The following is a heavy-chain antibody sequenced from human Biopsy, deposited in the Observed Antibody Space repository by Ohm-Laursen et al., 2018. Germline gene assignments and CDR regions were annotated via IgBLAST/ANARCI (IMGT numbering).Heavy chain of an antibody. J-gene: IGHJ6*02. V-gene: IGHV1-18*04. CDR1: SYTFTDYN. CDR2: INTENGNT. D-gene: IGHD1-1*01. CDR3: ARAKLEPVYYYYGMDV. Sequence: SSVKVSCKASSYTFTDYNIHWMRQAPGQGLEWMGWINTENGNTIYAQNLQGRVTMTADTSTSTAYMEVTSLRSDDTAVYYCARAKLEPVYYYYGMDVWGQGTTVTVSS.